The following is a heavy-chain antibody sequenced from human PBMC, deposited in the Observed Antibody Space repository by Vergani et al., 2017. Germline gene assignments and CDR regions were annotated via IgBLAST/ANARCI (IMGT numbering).Heavy chain of an antibody. CDR1: GGSFSSDY. Sequence: QVQLEESGPGLVKPSETLSLTCTVSGGSFSSDYWSWIRQPAGERLEWIGYIYSTGSTNYNPSLNSRVTMSVDTSKNQFSLKLRSVTAADTAVYFCARVMYRDEASTGYRLEGMDIWGQGTTVTISS. D-gene: IGHD3-9*01. CDR3: ARVMYRDEASTGYRLEGMDI. CDR2: IYSTGST. J-gene: IGHJ6*02. V-gene: IGHV4-4*07.